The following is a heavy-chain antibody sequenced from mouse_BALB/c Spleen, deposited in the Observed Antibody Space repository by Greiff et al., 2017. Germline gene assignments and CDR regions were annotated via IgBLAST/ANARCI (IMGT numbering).Heavy chain of an antibody. CDR3: ARGGTSPFDY. CDR1: GFTFTDYY. CDR2: IRNKANGYTT. D-gene: IGHD6-1*01. J-gene: IGHJ2*01. V-gene: IGHV7-3*02. Sequence: EVKLVESGGGLVQPGGSLRLSCATSGFTFTDYYMSWVRQPPGKALEWLGFIRNKANGYTTEYSASVKGRFTISRDNSQSILYLQMNTLRAEDSATYYCARGGTSPFDYWGQGTTLTVSS.